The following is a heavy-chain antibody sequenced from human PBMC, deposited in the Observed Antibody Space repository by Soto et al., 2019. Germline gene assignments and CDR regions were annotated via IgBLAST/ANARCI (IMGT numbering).Heavy chain of an antibody. J-gene: IGHJ3*02. CDR1: GYTFTSYY. CDR3: ARDRTTVTRHDAFDI. Sequence: GASVKVSCKASGYTFTSYYMHWVRQAPGQGLEWMGIINPSGGSTSYAQKFQGRVTMTRDTSTSTVYMELSSLRSEDTAVYYCARDRTTVTRHDAFDIWGQGTMVTVSS. V-gene: IGHV1-46*01. CDR2: INPSGGST. D-gene: IGHD4-17*01.